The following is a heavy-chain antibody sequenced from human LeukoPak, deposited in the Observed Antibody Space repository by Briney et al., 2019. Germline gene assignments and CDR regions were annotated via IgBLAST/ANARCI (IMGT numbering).Heavy chain of an antibody. CDR3: ARAERLLEWLLDS. J-gene: IGHJ4*02. CDR2: ISSTGSYI. Sequence: GGSLRLSCAASGFTFNNYAMNWVRQAPGKGLEWVSSISSTGSYIYYAESLKGRFTVSRDNAKNYVYLQMNSLRVDDTAVYYCARAERLLEWLLDSWGQGTLVTVSS. V-gene: IGHV3-21*01. D-gene: IGHD3-3*01. CDR1: GFTFNNYA.